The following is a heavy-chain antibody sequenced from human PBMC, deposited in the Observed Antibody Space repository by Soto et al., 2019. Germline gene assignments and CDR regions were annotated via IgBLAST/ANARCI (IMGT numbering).Heavy chain of an antibody. CDR3: ARGGSSSWSGYYYYGMDV. CDR1: GGTFSSYA. Sequence: SVKVSCKASGGTFSSYAISWVRQAPGQGLEWMGGIIPIFGTANYAQKFQGRVTITADESTSTAYMELSSLRSEDTAVYYCARGGSSSWSGYYYYGMDVRGQGTTVTVSS. CDR2: IIPIFGTA. D-gene: IGHD6-13*01. V-gene: IGHV1-69*13. J-gene: IGHJ6*02.